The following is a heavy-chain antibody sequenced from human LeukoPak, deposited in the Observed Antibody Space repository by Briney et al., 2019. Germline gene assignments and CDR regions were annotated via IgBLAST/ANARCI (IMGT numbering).Heavy chain of an antibody. V-gene: IGHV4-34*01. D-gene: IGHD5-18*01. J-gene: IGHJ4*02. CDR1: GGSFSGYY. Sequence: PSETLSLTCAVYGGSFSGYYWSWIRQPPGKGLEWIGEINHSGSTNYNPSLKSRVTISVDTSKNQFSLKLSSVTAADTAVYYCARYVDTAMGRGNYFDYWGQGTLVTVSS. CDR3: ARYVDTAMGRGNYFDY. CDR2: INHSGST.